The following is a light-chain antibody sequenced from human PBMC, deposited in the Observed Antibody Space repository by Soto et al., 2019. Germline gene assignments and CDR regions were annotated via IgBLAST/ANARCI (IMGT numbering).Light chain of an antibody. CDR1: QDISGW. J-gene: IGKJ5*01. CDR3: QQSYSTPPIT. V-gene: IGKV1-12*01. Sequence: DIQMTQSPSSVSASVGDRVTITCRASQDISGWLAWYQQKPGKAPKLLIYAASSLQSGVPSRFSGSGSGTDFTLTISSLQPEDFATYYCQQSYSTPPITFGQGTRLEIK. CDR2: AAS.